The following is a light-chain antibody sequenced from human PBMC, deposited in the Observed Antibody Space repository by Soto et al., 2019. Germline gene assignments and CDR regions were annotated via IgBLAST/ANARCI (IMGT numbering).Light chain of an antibody. CDR3: QQYNSYTFT. J-gene: IGKJ3*01. Sequence: DIQMTQSPSTLSASVGDRVTITCRASQSISSWLAWYQQKPGKAPKRLIYKASSLESGVPSRFSGSGSGTEFTLTISSLQPDDFATYYCQQYNSYTFTFGPGTKVDIK. CDR1: QSISSW. CDR2: KAS. V-gene: IGKV1-5*03.